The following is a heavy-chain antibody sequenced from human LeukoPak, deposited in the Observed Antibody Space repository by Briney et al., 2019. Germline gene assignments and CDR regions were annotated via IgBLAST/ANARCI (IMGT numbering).Heavy chain of an antibody. Sequence: PSETLSLTCTVSGGSIRSSTYYWGWIRQSPGKGLEWIGTVYYGRTTYYNPSLDGRVTISLDTSANHFSLQLNSVTAADTAVYYCVRHDGRGGATMGAFDSWGQGSLVTVSS. D-gene: IGHD5-12*01. CDR1: GGSIRSSTYY. V-gene: IGHV4-39*01. CDR3: VRHDGRGGATMGAFDS. J-gene: IGHJ5*01. CDR2: VYYGRTT.